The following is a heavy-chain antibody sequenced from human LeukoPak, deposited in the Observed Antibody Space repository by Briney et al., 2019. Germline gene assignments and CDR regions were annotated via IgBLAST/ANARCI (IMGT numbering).Heavy chain of an antibody. CDR1: GYTFTGYY. Sequence: GASVKVSCKASGYTFTGYYMHWVRQAPGQGLEWMGRINPNSGGTNYAQKFQGRVTMTRDTSISTAYMDLSTLRSDDTAVYHGASNCLRRLPDYWGQGTLVTVSS. V-gene: IGHV1-2*06. J-gene: IGHJ4*02. CDR2: INPNSGGT. D-gene: IGHD1-20*01. CDR3: ASNCLRRLPDY.